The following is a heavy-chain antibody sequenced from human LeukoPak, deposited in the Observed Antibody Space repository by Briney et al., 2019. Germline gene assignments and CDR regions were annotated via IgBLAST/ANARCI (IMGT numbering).Heavy chain of an antibody. CDR2: ISSSGSTI. Sequence: GGYLRLSCAASGFTFSSYEMNWVRQAPGKGLEWVSYISSSGSTIYYADSVKGRFTISRDNAKNSLYLQMNSLRAEDTAFYYFPREEYYYGSGSYFDYWGQGTLGTVSS. D-gene: IGHD3-10*01. CDR1: GFTFSSYE. CDR3: PREEYYYGSGSYFDY. V-gene: IGHV3-48*03. J-gene: IGHJ4*02.